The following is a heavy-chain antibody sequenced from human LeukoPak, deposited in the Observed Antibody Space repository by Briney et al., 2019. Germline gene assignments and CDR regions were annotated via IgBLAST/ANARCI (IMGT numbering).Heavy chain of an antibody. CDR1: GFTFSSYS. Sequence: GGSLRLSCAASGFTFSSYSMNWVRQAPGKGLEWVSYISSSSSTIYYADSVKGRFTISRDNAKNSLYLQMNSLRAEDTAVYYCARGSSLGHFDYWGQGTRVTVSS. CDR2: ISSSSSTI. D-gene: IGHD6-19*01. V-gene: IGHV3-48*04. CDR3: ARGSSLGHFDY. J-gene: IGHJ4*02.